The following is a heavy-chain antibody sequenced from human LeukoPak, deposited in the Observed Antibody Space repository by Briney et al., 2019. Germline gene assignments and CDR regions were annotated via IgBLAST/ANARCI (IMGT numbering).Heavy chain of an antibody. CDR2: INHSGST. CDR1: GGSFSGYY. CDR3: ARLNQDSGSSTPSVDY. Sequence: SETLSLTCAVYGGSFSGYYWSWIRQPPGKGLEWIGEINHSGSTNYNPSLKSRVTISVDTSKNQFSLKLSSVTAADTAVYYCARLNQDSGSSTPSVDYWGQGTLVTVSP. D-gene: IGHD1-26*01. V-gene: IGHV4-34*01. J-gene: IGHJ4*02.